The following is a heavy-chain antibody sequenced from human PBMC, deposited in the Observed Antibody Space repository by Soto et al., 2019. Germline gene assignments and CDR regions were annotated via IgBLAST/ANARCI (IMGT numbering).Heavy chain of an antibody. CDR1: GGSISSSSYY. J-gene: IGHJ5*02. V-gene: IGHV4-39*01. Sequence: SETLSLTCTVSGGSISSSSYYWGWIRQPPGKGLEWIGSIYYSGSTYYNPSLKSRVTISVDTSKNQFSLKLSSVTAADTAVYYCAGHIDRPSGGDNWFDPWGQGTLVTVSS. CDR2: IYYSGST. D-gene: IGHD3-16*01. CDR3: AGHIDRPSGGDNWFDP.